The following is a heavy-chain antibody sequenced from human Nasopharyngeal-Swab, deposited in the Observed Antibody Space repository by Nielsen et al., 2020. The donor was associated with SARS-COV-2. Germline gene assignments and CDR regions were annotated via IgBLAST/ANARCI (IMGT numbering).Heavy chain of an antibody. CDR2: ISSSSSTI. CDR3: ARGGRWWATTSRANNWFDP. V-gene: IGHV3-48*04. D-gene: IGHD1/OR15-1a*01. J-gene: IGHJ5*02. Sequence: VRQAPGKGLEWVSYISSSSSTIYYADSVKGRFTISRDNAKNSLYLQMNSLRAEDTAVYYCARGGRWWATTSRANNWFDPWGQGTRVTVSS.